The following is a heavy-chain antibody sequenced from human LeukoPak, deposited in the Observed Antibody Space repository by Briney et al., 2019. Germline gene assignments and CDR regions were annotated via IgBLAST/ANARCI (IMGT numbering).Heavy chain of an antibody. CDR1: GYTFTGYY. D-gene: IGHD3-16*01. CDR3: ARDTRYDYVWGSSYYFDY. CDR2: INPNSGGT. Sequence: ASVKVSCKASGYTFTGYYMHWVRQAPGHGLEWMGRINPNSGGTNYAQKFQGRVTMTRDTSISTAYMELSRLRSDDTAVYYCARDTRYDYVWGSSYYFDYWGQGTLVTVSS. J-gene: IGHJ4*02. V-gene: IGHV1-2*06.